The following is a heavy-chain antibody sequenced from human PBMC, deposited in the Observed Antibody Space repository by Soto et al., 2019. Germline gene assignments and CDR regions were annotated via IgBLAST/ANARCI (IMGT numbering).Heavy chain of an antibody. Sequence: ASVKVSCKASGYTFTSYGISWVRRAPGQGLEWMGWISPYNGNTNYAQKLQGRVTITTDTSTSTAYMELRSLRYDDTAVYYCARGIGGYFGVDYYYGMDVWGQGTTVTVSS. D-gene: IGHD3-16*01. CDR3: ARGIGGYFGVDYYYGMDV. J-gene: IGHJ6*02. CDR2: ISPYNGNT. CDR1: GYTFTSYG. V-gene: IGHV1-18*01.